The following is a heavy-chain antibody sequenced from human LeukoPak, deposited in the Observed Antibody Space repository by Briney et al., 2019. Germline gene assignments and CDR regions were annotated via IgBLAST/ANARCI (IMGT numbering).Heavy chain of an antibody. CDR1: GYSISSGYY. CDR3: ARVSSSGWYDLLGYYYMDA. D-gene: IGHD6-19*01. CDR2: IYHSGST. J-gene: IGHJ6*03. Sequence: PSETLSLTCTVSGYSISSGYYWGWIQQPPGKGLEWIGSIYHSGSTYYNPSLKSRVTISVDTSKNQFSLKLSSVTAADTAVYYCARVSSSGWYDLLGYYYMDAWGKGTTVTVSS. V-gene: IGHV4-38-2*02.